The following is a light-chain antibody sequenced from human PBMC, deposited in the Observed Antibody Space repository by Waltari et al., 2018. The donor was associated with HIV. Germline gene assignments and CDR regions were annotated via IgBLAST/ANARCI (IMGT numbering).Light chain of an antibody. J-gene: IGLJ2*01. Sequence: QSALTQPASVSGSPGQSLTISCTGTSSAVGCSNYVPWYQQHPGTAPKLMIYDVTYRPSGVSNRFSGSKSGNTASLTISGLQTEDESNYYCSSYANNSTLVIFGGGTKLTVL. CDR3: SSYANNSTLVI. CDR1: SSAVGCSNY. V-gene: IGLV2-14*03. CDR2: DVT.